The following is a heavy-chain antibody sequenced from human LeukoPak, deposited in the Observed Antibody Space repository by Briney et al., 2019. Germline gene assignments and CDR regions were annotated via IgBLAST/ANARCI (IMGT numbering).Heavy chain of an antibody. D-gene: IGHD6-19*01. J-gene: IGHJ4*02. CDR2: IKEDGSEK. CDR3: AIQWLGSIDY. CDR1: GFTFSSYW. V-gene: IGHV3-7*01. Sequence: GGSLRLSCAASGFTFSSYWMTWVRQAPGKGLEVVANIKEDGSEKYYVDSVKGRFTISRDNAKNSLYLQMNSLRAEDTAVYYCAIQWLGSIDYWGQGTLVTVSS.